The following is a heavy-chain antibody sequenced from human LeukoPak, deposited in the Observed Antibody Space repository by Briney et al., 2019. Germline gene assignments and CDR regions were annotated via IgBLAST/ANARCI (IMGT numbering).Heavy chain of an antibody. V-gene: IGHV4-59*01. J-gene: IGHJ5*02. Sequence: SETLSLTCTVSGGSISTYYWSWIRQPPGKGLEWIGYIYYSGNSNYNPSLKSRVTISVDTSKNQFSLKLRSVTAADTAVYYCAGLGASGNGYLSWFDPWGQGTLVTVSS. CDR2: IYYSGNS. CDR3: AGLGASGNGYLSWFDP. D-gene: IGHD3-22*01. CDR1: GGSISTYY.